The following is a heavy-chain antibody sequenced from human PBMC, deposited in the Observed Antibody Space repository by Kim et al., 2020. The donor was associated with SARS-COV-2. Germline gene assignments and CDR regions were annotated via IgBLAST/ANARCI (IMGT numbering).Heavy chain of an antibody. CDR1: GGSFSGYY. D-gene: IGHD2-15*01. CDR3: ARGQGYCSGGSCYSDYYGMDV. Sequence: SETLSLTCAVYGGSFSGYYWSWIRQPPGKGLEWIGEINHSGSTNYNPSLKSRVTISVDTSKNQFSLKLSSVTAADTAVYYCARGQGYCSGGSCYSDYYGMDVWGQGTTVTVSS. J-gene: IGHJ6*02. CDR2: INHSGST. V-gene: IGHV4-34*01.